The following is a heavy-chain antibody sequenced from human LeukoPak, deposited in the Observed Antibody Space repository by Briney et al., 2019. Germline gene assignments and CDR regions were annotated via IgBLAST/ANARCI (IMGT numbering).Heavy chain of an antibody. V-gene: IGHV1-46*01. CDR2: INPSGGST. CDR3: ARHGRFYDAFDI. D-gene: IGHD3-3*01. J-gene: IGHJ3*02. Sequence: GASVKVSCKASGYTFTSYYMHWVRQAPGQGLEWMGIINPSGGSTSYAQKFQGRVTMTRDTSTSTVYMELSSLRSDDTAVYYCARHGRFYDAFDIWGQGTMVTVSS. CDR1: GYTFTSYY.